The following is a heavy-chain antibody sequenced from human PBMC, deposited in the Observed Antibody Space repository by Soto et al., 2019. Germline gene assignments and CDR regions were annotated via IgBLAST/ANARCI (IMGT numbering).Heavy chain of an antibody. CDR3: ARPGYYYGSDYGMDV. J-gene: IGHJ6*02. CDR2: IYSGGST. CDR1: GFAVSSNY. V-gene: IGHV3-53*01. D-gene: IGHD3-10*01. Sequence: GGSLRLSCAASGFAVSSNYIIFVGHAPGKGLEWVSVIYSGGSTYYADSVKGRFTISRDNSKNTLYLQMNSLRAEDTAVYYCARPGYYYGSDYGMDVWGQGTTVTVSS.